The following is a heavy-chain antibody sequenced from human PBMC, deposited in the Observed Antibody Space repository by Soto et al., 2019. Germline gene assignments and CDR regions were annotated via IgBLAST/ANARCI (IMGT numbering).Heavy chain of an antibody. V-gene: IGHV3-7*01. D-gene: IGHD5-12*01. Sequence: GGSLRLSCAASGFTFSSYWMSWVRQAPGKGLEWVANIKQDGSEKYYVDSVKGRFTISRDNAKNSLYLQMNSLRAEDTAVYYCAREIVATIQYYYYMDVWGKGTTVTVSS. CDR1: GFTFSSYW. CDR3: AREIVATIQYYYYMDV. J-gene: IGHJ6*03. CDR2: IKQDGSEK.